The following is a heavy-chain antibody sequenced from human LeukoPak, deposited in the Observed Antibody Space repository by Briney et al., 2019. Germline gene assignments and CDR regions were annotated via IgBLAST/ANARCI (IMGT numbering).Heavy chain of an antibody. Sequence: GSLRLSCAAPGFTLSSYAISWVRQAPGEGLGWVSAIRGSGGSTDSSASVTGRFTISRDKSKNALYLQMCRLRAEDTAVYYCVKARGGYRPDYSGHGTLVTVSS. J-gene: IGHJ4*01. CDR2: IRGSGGST. CDR3: VKARGGYRPDY. D-gene: IGHD5-12*01. V-gene: IGHV3-23*01. CDR1: GFTLSSYA.